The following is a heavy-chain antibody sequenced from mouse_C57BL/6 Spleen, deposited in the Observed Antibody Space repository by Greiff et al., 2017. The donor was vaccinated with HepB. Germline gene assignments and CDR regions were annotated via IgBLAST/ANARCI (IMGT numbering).Heavy chain of an antibody. J-gene: IGHJ2*01. CDR1: GFTFSDYG. Sequence: EVHLVESGGGLVKPGGSLKLSCAASGFTFSDYGMHWVRQAPEKGLEWVAYISSGSSTIYYADTVKGRFTISRDNAKNTLFLQLTSLGSEDTAMYYCARAARGDYWGQGTTLTVSS. V-gene: IGHV5-17*01. CDR2: ISSGSSTI. CDR3: ARAARGDY.